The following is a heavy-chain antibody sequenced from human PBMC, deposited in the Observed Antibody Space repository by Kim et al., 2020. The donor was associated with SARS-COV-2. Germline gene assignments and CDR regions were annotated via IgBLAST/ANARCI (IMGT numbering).Heavy chain of an antibody. D-gene: IGHD6-13*01. V-gene: IGHV3-30*18. CDR3: AKDLMAHRGISSWFFDY. J-gene: IGHJ4*02. CDR2: IPYDGNNK. Sequence: GGSLRLSCAASGFTFNVYGMHWVRQAPGKGLEWVALIPYDGNNKYYADSVKGRFSISRDDSKNTLYLEMNNLRADDTAVYYCAKDLMAHRGISSWFFDYWGQGTLVTVSS. CDR1: GFTFNVYG.